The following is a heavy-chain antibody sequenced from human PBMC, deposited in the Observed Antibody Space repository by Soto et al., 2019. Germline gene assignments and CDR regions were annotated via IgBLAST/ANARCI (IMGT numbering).Heavy chain of an antibody. CDR3: ASSPRGYCSSTSCRELGNYYGMDV. CDR2: IYPDDSDA. Sequence: PGESLKISCQGSGYSFPDYWIGWVRQMPGKGLEWMGIIYPDDSDAKYSPSFQGQVTMSADKSINTAYLQWSSLKASDTAMYYCASSPRGYCSSTSCRELGNYYGMDVWGQGTTVTVSS. V-gene: IGHV5-51*01. J-gene: IGHJ6*02. CDR1: GYSFPDYW. D-gene: IGHD2-2*01.